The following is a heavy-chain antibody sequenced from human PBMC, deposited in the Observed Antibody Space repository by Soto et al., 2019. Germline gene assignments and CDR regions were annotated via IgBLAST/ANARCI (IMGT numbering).Heavy chain of an antibody. V-gene: IGHV4-59*08. J-gene: IGHJ6*02. CDR3: ARRVQYYYGLDV. CDR1: GGSISNYY. Sequence: QVQLQESGPGLVKSSETLSLTCTVSGGSISNYYWTWIRQPPGKGLEWIGYIHGTGTTNYNPSLQRRVTMSIDTSRYQFSLKLSSVTAADTAIYYCARRVQYYYGLDVWGQGTTVTVSS. CDR2: IHGTGTT.